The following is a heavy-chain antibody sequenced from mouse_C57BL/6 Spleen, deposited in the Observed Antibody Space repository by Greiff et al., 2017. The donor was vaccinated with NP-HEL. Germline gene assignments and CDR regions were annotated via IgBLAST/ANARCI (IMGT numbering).Heavy chain of an antibody. CDR3: ARSNYNFDY. D-gene: IGHD2-5*01. J-gene: IGHJ2*01. CDR1: GFTFSSYA. Sequence: DVHLVESGGGLVKPGGSLKLSCAASGFTFSSYAMSWVRQTPEKRLEWVATISDGGSYTYYPDNVKGRFTISRDNAKNNLYLQMSHLKSEDTAMYYCARSNYNFDYWGQGTTLTVSS. CDR2: ISDGGSYT. V-gene: IGHV5-4*01.